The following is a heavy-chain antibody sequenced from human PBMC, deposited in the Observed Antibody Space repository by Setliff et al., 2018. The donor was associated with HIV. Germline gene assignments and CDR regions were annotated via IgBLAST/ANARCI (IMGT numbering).Heavy chain of an antibody. CDR2: ITASGGKT. CDR3: ANDGRGDY. D-gene: IGHD3-10*01. V-gene: IGHV3-23*01. Sequence: GESLKISCAANGITFSSYAMTWVRQAPGKGLNWVASITASGGKTYYADSMKGRFTISRDNSKNTLFLQMNDLRAEDTAVYYCANDGRGDYWGQGTLVTVSS. CDR1: GITFSSYA. J-gene: IGHJ4*02.